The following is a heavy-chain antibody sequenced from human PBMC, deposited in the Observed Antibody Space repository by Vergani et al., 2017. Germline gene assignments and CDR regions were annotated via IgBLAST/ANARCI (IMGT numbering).Heavy chain of an antibody. Sequence: EVQLVESGGVVVQPGGSLRLSCAASGFTFDDYTMHWVRHAPGKGLEWVSLISWDGGSTYYADSVKGRFTISRDNSKNTLYLPMNSLRAEDTAVYYCAKGSVVPAAINYYYGRDVWGQGTTVTVSS. CDR3: AKGSVVPAAINYYYGRDV. CDR2: ISWDGGST. V-gene: IGHV3-43*01. J-gene: IGHJ6*02. D-gene: IGHD2-2*01. CDR1: GFTFDDYT.